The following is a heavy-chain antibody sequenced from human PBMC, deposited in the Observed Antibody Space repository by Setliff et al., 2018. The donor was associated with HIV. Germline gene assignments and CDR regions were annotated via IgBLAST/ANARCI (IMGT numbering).Heavy chain of an antibody. J-gene: IGHJ5*02. D-gene: IGHD6-13*01. CDR1: GFTFSSYA. Sequence: GESLKISCAASGFTFSSYAMNWVRQAPGKGLEWVSAISGSGGSTYYADSVRGRFTISRDNAKNSLYLQMNSLRAEDTAVYYCAREGAGSSWYPDWFDPWGQGTLVTVSS. CDR2: ISGSGGST. CDR3: AREGAGSSWYPDWFDP. V-gene: IGHV3-23*01.